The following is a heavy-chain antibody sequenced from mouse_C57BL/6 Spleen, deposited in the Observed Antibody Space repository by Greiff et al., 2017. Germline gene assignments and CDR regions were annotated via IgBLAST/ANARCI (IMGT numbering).Heavy chain of an antibody. V-gene: IGHV5-17*01. Sequence: EVQVVEPGGGLVKPGGSLKLSCAASGFTFSDYGMHWVRQAPETGLEWVAYISSGSSTIYYADTVKGRFTISRDNAKNTLFLQMTSLRSEDTAMYYCASDSNYYYYAMDYWGQGTSVTVSS. CDR2: ISSGSSTI. D-gene: IGHD2-5*01. CDR1: GFTFSDYG. J-gene: IGHJ4*01. CDR3: ASDSNYYYYAMDY.